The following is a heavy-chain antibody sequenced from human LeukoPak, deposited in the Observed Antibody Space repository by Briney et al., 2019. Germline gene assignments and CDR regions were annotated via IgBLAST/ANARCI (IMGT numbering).Heavy chain of an antibody. D-gene: IGHD4-11*01. V-gene: IGHV4-30-2*01. CDR3: ARGSTVTTFCFDY. CDR2: IYHSGST. CDR1: GGSISSGGYS. J-gene: IGHJ4*02. Sequence: SETLSLTCAVSGGSISSGGYSWSWLRQPPGKGLEWIGYIYHSGSTYYNPSLKSRVTISVDRSKNQFSLKLSSVTAADTAVYYCARGSTVTTFCFDYWGQGTLVTVSS.